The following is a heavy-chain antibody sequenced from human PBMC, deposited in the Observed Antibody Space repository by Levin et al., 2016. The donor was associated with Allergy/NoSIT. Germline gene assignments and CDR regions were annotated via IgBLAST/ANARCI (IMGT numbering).Heavy chain of an antibody. CDR2: IIPVLGLT. CDR1: GGTSSSYS. Sequence: SVKVSCKVSGGTSSSYSINWVRQAPGQGLECMGRIIPVLGLTNYAQKFQGRVSITADKSTSTAYMELSSLTSEDTAVYYCARAVRGVGTTTAKFDSWGQGTLVTVSS. J-gene: IGHJ4*02. CDR3: ARAVRGVGTTTAKFDS. V-gene: IGHV1-69*02. D-gene: IGHD3-10*01.